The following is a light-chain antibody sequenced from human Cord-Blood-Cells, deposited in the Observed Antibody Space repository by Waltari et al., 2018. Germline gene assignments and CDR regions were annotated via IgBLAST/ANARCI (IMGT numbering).Light chain of an antibody. CDR3: MQALQTPRIF. CDR2: LGS. J-gene: IGKJ2*01. CDR1: QSLLHSNGYNY. V-gene: IGKV2-28*01. Sequence: DIVMTQSPLSLPVTPGEPASISCRSSQSLLHSNGYNYLDWYLQKPGQSPQLLIYLGSNRASGVPDRFSGSGSGTDFTLKISRVEAEDVGVYYCMQALQTPRIFFGQGTKLEIK.